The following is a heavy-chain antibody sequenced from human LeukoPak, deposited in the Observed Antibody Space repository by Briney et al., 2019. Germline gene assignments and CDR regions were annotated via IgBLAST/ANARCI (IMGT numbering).Heavy chain of an antibody. CDR3: ARVVVVPAANVCSGFDI. CDR2: ICSSSSYI. Sequence: GGSLRLSCAASGFTFSSYSMNWVRQAPGKGLEWVSSICSSSSYIYYADSVKGRFTISRDNAKNSLYLQMNSLRAEDTAVYYCARVVVVPAANVCSGFDIWGQGTMVTVSS. V-gene: IGHV3-21*01. CDR1: GFTFSSYS. J-gene: IGHJ3*02. D-gene: IGHD2-2*01.